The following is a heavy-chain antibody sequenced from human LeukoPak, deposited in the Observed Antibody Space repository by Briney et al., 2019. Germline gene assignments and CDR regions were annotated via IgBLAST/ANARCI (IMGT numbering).Heavy chain of an antibody. V-gene: IGHV1-69*05. D-gene: IGHD3-10*01. CDR3: ARGLSAGVDVYYYYMDV. Sequence: GSSVKVSCKASGGTFSRSAISWVRQAPGQGLEWMGRIIPIFGTANYAQKFQGRVTTTTDESTNTAYIELSSLRSEDTAVYYCARGLSAGVDVYYYYMDVWGKGTTVTVSS. CDR1: GGTFSRSA. J-gene: IGHJ6*03. CDR2: IIPIFGTA.